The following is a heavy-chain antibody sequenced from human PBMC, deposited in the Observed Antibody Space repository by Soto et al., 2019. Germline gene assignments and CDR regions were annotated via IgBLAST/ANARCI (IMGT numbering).Heavy chain of an antibody. Sequence: EVQLVESGGGLVQPGGSLRLSCAASGFTFSTYSMSWVRQAPGRGLEWVSYISSSSSPIYHAYSVQGRFTISRDNAKNSLFLQMNSRRAEDTAVYSCARVAIIPFGRLICAYWGQGTLGTVSS. CDR2: ISSSSSPI. D-gene: IGHD3-16*01. CDR1: GFTFSTYS. CDR3: ARVAIIPFGRLICAY. J-gene: IGHJ4*02. V-gene: IGHV3-48*01.